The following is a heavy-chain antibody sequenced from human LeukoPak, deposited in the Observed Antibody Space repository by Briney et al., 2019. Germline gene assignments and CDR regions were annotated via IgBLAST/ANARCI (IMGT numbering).Heavy chain of an antibody. V-gene: IGHV4-59*01. CDR3: ARGGTARLHFQN. CDR1: GGSISTYY. CDR2: IYHSGST. Sequence: SETLSLTCTVSGGSISTYYWNWIRQPPGKGLEWIGYIYHSGSTNYNPSLQSRVTISVDTSKNQFSLNLNSVTAADTAVYYCARGGTARLHFQNWGQGTLVTVSS. D-gene: IGHD6-6*01. J-gene: IGHJ1*01.